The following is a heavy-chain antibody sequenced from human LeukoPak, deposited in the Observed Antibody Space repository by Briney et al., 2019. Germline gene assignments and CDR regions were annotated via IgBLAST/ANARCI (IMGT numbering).Heavy chain of an antibody. J-gene: IGHJ4*02. Sequence: PGGSLRLSCAASGLTFSDYQMSWIRQAPGKGLEWVSYISSSSSYTNYAYSVKGRFTISRDNAKNSLYLQMNSLRAEDTAVYYCAKAYYDTSGRMGGFDYWGQGTLVTVSS. D-gene: IGHD3-22*01. CDR2: ISSSSSYT. CDR3: AKAYYDTSGRMGGFDY. V-gene: IGHV3-11*03. CDR1: GLTFSDYQ.